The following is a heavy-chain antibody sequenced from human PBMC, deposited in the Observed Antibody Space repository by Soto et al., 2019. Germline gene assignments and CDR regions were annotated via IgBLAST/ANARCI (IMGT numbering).Heavy chain of an antibody. CDR3: ARASRENYYDSSGYYYDYYYGMDV. CDR1: GFTFSSYD. V-gene: IGHV3-13*01. CDR2: IGTAGDT. J-gene: IGHJ6*02. Sequence: PGGSLRLSCAASGFTFSSYDMHWVRQATGEGLEWVSAIGTAGDTYYPGSVKGRFTISRENAKNSLYLQMNSLRAGDTAVYYCARASRENYYDSSGYYYDYYYGMDVWGQGTTVTVSS. D-gene: IGHD3-22*01.